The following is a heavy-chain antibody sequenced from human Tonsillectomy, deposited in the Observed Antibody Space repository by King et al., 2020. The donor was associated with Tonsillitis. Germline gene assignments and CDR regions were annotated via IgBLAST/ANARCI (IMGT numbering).Heavy chain of an antibody. CDR1: GFTFDTYA. J-gene: IGHJ3*02. CDR3: AKDSGQMLGGGAFDI. D-gene: IGHD1-26*01. CDR2: IIASGVTT. V-gene: IGHV3-23*01. Sequence: ESGGGLVQPGGSVRLSCAASGFTFDTYAMTWVRQAPGKGLDWGSSIIASGVTTYYAGSVKGRFTISRDNSNNTFFLQMNNLRADDTVVYYCAKDSGQMLGGGAFDIWGQGTLVTVSS.